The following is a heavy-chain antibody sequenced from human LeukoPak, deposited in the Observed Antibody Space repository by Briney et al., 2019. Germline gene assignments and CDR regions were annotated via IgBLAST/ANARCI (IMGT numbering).Heavy chain of an antibody. CDR2: ISSDGGNT. V-gene: IGHV3-64*01. J-gene: IGHJ4*02. D-gene: IGHD3-10*01. CDR3: ARVGGDYFDY. Sequence: GGSLRLSCAASGFTLRSYSMHWIRKAPGKGLEFVSAISSDGGNTYYANSVKGRFTISRDNSKNTLYLQMGSLRAEDMALYYCARVGGDYFDYWSKGTLVTVSS. CDR1: GFTLRSYS.